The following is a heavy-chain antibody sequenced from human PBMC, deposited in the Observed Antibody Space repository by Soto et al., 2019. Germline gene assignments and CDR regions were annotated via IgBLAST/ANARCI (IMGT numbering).Heavy chain of an antibody. CDR3: AYRPSLDWGHFDS. CDR1: GFSLSTTGVG. J-gene: IGHJ4*02. Sequence: QITLKESGPTLVKPTQTLTLTCTFSGFSLSTTGVGVGWIRQPPGKALECLALIYWDDDKRYSPSLTNRLTITKDTSKTPVVLTMTNMHPVDTGTYFCAYRPSLDWGHFDSWGQGTLVTVSS. V-gene: IGHV2-5*02. CDR2: IYWDDDK. D-gene: IGHD7-27*01.